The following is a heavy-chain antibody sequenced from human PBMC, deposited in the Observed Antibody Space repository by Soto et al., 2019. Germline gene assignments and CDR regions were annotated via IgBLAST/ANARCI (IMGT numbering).Heavy chain of an antibody. J-gene: IGHJ4*02. D-gene: IGHD2-8*01. CDR1: GGSVSSGPYH. CDR2: ISYSGTA. V-gene: IGHV4-61*01. CDR3: MRSHGAY. Sequence: QVQLQESGPGLVKTSETLSLTCTVSGGSVSSGPYHWNWVRQPPGKGLEWIGHISYSGTANYNPSLRGRVIMATDTSMNQFSLRLTSGTVADTAVYYCMRSHGAYWGQGALVTVST.